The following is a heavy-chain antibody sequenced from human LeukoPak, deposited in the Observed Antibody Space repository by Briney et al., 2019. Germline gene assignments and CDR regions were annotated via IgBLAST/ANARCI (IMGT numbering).Heavy chain of an antibody. V-gene: IGHV1-69*13. CDR1: GGTFSSYA. Sequence: ASVKVSCKASGGTFSSYAISWVRQAPGQGLEWMGGIIPIFGTANYAQKFQGRVTITADESTSTAYMELRSLRSDDTAVYYCARGDTAMVRADYWGQGTLVTVSS. CDR3: ARGDTAMVRADY. D-gene: IGHD5-18*01. CDR2: IIPIFGTA. J-gene: IGHJ4*02.